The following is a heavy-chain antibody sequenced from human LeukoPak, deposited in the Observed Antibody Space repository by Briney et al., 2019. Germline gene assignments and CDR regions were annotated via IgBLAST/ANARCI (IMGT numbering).Heavy chain of an antibody. V-gene: IGHV3-66*03. CDR3: ARDRAALQDWVEFDP. CDR2: IRDSGEA. D-gene: IGHD3/OR15-3a*01. Sequence: GGSLRLSCAVSGFRVSDYYMSWVSQAPGKGLEWVGLIRDSGEAFYADFVRGRFAISRDESENTLSLKMTSLRVEGTAVYFCARDRAALQDWVEFDPWGQGTPVIVSS. J-gene: IGHJ5*02. CDR1: GFRVSDYY.